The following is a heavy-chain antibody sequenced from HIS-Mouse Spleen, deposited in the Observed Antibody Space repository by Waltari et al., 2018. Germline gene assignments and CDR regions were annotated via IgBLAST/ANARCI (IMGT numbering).Heavy chain of an antibody. V-gene: IGHV1-2*02. J-gene: IGHJ4*02. CDR2: INPNRGGT. Sequence: QVQLVQSGAEVKTPGASVKVSCKASGYTFTGYYMHWVRQAPGQGLEWMGWINPNRGGTNYAQKFQGRVTMTRDTSISTAYMELSKLRSDDTAVYYCARVYSSSWRGFDYWGQGTLVTVSS. CDR1: GYTFTGYY. D-gene: IGHD6-6*01. CDR3: ARVYSSSWRGFDY.